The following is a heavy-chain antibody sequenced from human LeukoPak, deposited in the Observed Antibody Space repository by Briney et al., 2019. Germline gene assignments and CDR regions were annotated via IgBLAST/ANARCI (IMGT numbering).Heavy chain of an antibody. Sequence: ETLSLTCTVSGGSISSSSYYWGWIRQPPGKGLEWVSSISSSSSYIYYADSVKGRFTISRDNAKNSLYLQMNSLRAEDTAVYYCARDTSLITIFGVVIDYFDYWGQGTLVTVSS. CDR3: ARDTSLITIFGVVIDYFDY. V-gene: IGHV3-21*01. D-gene: IGHD3-3*01. J-gene: IGHJ4*02. CDR2: ISSSSSYI. CDR1: GGSISSSS.